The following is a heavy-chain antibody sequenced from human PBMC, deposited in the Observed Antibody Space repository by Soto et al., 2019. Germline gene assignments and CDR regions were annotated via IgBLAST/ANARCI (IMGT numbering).Heavy chain of an antibody. CDR2: ISYDGSNK. V-gene: IGHV3-30*18. J-gene: IGHJ6*02. D-gene: IGHD6-13*01. Sequence: GGSLRLSCAASGFTFSSYGMHWVRQAPGKGLEWVAVISYDGSNKYYADSVKGRFTISRDNSKNTLYLQMNSLRAEDTAVYYCAKDPLYSSSWPYYYYGMDVWGQGTTVTVSS. CDR1: GFTFSSYG. CDR3: AKDPLYSSSWPYYYYGMDV.